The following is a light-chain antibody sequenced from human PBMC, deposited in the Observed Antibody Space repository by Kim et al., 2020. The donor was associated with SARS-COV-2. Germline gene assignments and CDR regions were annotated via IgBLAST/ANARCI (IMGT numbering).Light chain of an antibody. V-gene: IGKV1-5*01. CDR2: DAS. J-gene: IGKJ1*01. CDR1: QSINKW. Sequence: ASVRDRGTITCRASQSINKWLAWYQQKPGTAPKLLIYDASTLESGVPSRFSGIGSETEFTLTISSLQPDDLATYYCQQYHDYWTFGQGTKVDIK. CDR3: QQYHDYWT.